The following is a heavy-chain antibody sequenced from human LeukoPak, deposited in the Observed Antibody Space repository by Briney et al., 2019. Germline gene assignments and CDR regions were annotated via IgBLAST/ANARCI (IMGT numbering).Heavy chain of an antibody. CDR2: INPNSGGT. CDR3: ARDEQVAAPGNWFDP. CDR1: GYTFTGYY. D-gene: IGHD2-15*01. J-gene: IGHJ5*02. Sequence: ASVNVSCKASGYTFTGYYMHWVRQAPGQGLEWMGWINPNSGGTNYAQKFQGRFTMTRDTSISTAYMELSRLRSDDTAVYYCARDEQVAAPGNWFDPWGQGTLVTVSS. V-gene: IGHV1-2*02.